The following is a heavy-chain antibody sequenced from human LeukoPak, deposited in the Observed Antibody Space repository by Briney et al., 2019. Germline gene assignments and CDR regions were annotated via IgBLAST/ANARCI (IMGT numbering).Heavy chain of an antibody. V-gene: IGHV4-59*01. CDR1: GGSISSYY. D-gene: IGHD5-12*01. CDR3: ARVGYSGPIDY. CDR2: IYYSGST. J-gene: IGHJ4*02. Sequence: SETLSLTCTVSGGSISSYYWSWIRQPPGKGLEWIGYIYYSGSTNYNPSLKSRVTISVDTSKNQFSLKLSSVTAADTAVYYCARVGYSGPIDYWGQGTLVTVSS.